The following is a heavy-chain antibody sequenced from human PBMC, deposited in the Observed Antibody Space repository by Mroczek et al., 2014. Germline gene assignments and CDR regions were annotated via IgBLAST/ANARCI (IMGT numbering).Heavy chain of an antibody. CDR2: MNPNSGNT. J-gene: IGHJ4*02. CDR3: ARTSSEEVGATSPEFDY. CDR1: GYTFTSYD. Sequence: QVQLVESGAEVKKPGASVKVSCKASGYTFTSYDINWVRQATGQGLEWMGWMNPNSGNTGYAQKFQGRVTMTRNTSISTAYMELSSLRSEDTAVYYCARTSSEEVGATSPEFDYWGQGTLVTVSS. V-gene: IGHV1-8*01. D-gene: IGHD1-26*01.